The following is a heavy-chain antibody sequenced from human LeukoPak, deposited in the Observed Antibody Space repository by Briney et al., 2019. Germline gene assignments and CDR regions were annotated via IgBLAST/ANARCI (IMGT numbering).Heavy chain of an antibody. Sequence: PSEALSLTCAVYGGSFSGYYWSWIRQPPGKGLEWIGEINHSGSTNYNPSLKSRVTISVDTSKNQFSLKLSSVTAADTAVYYCARGTTPAVWGQGTLVTVSS. CDR3: ARGTTPAV. V-gene: IGHV4-34*01. CDR1: GGSFSGYY. D-gene: IGHD4-17*01. J-gene: IGHJ4*02. CDR2: INHSGST.